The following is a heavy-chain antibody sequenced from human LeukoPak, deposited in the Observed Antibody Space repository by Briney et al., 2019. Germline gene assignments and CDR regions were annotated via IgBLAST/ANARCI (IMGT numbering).Heavy chain of an antibody. J-gene: IGHJ4*02. CDR1: GFTFSSYA. Sequence: GGSLSLSCSASGFTFSSYAMTWVRQAPGKGLEWVSHICGGGSAHYADSVEGRFTISRDNSKNMLYLQMDSLRAEDTAVYYCTTDLFQISDYCSSTSCYVYYFDYWGQGTLVTVSP. CDR2: ICGGGSA. D-gene: IGHD2-2*01. CDR3: TTDLFQISDYCSSTSCYVYYFDY. V-gene: IGHV3-23*01.